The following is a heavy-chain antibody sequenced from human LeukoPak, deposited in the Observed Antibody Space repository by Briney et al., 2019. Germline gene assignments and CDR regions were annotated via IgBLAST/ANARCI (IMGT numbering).Heavy chain of an antibody. V-gene: IGHV3-49*02. Sequence: GLVWIGFISGATTEYASSVKVRFTISSDDSTSIAYLQMNSLTTEDTAVYYCSRGSGWLSVYWGQGTLVTVSS. J-gene: IGHJ4*02. D-gene: IGHD6-19*01. CDR3: SRGSGWLSVY. CDR2: ISGATT.